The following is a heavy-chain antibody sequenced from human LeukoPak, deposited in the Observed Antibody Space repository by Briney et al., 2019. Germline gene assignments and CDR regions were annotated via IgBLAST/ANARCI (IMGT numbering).Heavy chain of an antibody. D-gene: IGHD5-12*01. CDR3: ARDERGYRGYEDY. CDR2: IKQDGSEK. CDR1: GFPLSSHW. J-gene: IGHJ4*02. Sequence: PGGSLRLSCAASGFPLSSHWMSWARQAPGKGLEWVANIKQDGSEKYYVDSVKGRFTISRDNAKNSLYLQMNSLRAEDTAVYYCARDERGYRGYEDYWGQGTLVTVSS. V-gene: IGHV3-7*04.